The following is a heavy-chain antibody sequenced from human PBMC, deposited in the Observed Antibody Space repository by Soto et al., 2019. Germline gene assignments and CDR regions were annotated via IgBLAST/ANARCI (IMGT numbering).Heavy chain of an antibody. CDR1: GGSISSYY. V-gene: IGHV4-59*08. J-gene: IGHJ4*02. CDR3: ARRYGYSFDY. D-gene: IGHD1-1*01. CDR2: IYYSGST. Sequence: QVQLQESGPGLVKPSETLSLTCTVSGGSISSYYWSWIRQPPGKGLEWIGYIYYSGSTNYNPSLXSXXXSXXDTSKNQFSLKLSSVTAADTAVYYCARRYGYSFDYWGQGTLVTVSS.